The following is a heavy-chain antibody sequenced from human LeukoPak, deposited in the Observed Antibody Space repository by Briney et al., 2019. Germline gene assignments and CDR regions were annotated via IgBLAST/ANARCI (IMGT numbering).Heavy chain of an antibody. Sequence: GGSLRLSYAASGFTFSSYGMHWVRQAPGKGLEWVAVIWYDGSNKYYADSVKGRFTISRDNSKNTLYLQMNSLRAEDTAVYYCARDRWTPYDAFDIWGQGTMVTVSS. J-gene: IGHJ3*02. V-gene: IGHV3-33*01. D-gene: IGHD4-23*01. CDR2: IWYDGSNK. CDR1: GFTFSSYG. CDR3: ARDRWTPYDAFDI.